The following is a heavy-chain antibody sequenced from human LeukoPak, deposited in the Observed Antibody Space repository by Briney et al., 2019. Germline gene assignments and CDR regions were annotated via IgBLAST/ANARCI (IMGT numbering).Heavy chain of an antibody. Sequence: GSLRLSCAASGSTVSSNYMSWVRQAPGKGLEWVSVIYSGGSTYYADSVKGRFTISRDNSKNTLYLQMNSLRAEDTAVYYCARESYGRGYYFDYWGQGTLVTVSS. J-gene: IGHJ4*02. D-gene: IGHD1-26*01. CDR1: GSTVSSNY. CDR3: ARESYGRGYYFDY. CDR2: IYSGGST. V-gene: IGHV3-66*01.